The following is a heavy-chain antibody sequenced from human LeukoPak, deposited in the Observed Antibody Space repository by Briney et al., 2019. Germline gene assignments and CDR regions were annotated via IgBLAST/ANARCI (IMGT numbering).Heavy chain of an antibody. Sequence: PSETLSLTCTLSGLSISGYHWTWIRQPPGGGLEWIGYIYYSGTTNYNPSLKSRLTISLDTFKNQFSLKLGSVTAADTAVYYCARLVTVTGNCDYFVYWVQGGLDSVSS. V-gene: IGHV4-59*08. CDR2: IYYSGTT. CDR1: GLSISGYH. CDR3: ARLVTVTGNCDYFVY. J-gene: IGHJ4*02. D-gene: IGHD3-9*01.